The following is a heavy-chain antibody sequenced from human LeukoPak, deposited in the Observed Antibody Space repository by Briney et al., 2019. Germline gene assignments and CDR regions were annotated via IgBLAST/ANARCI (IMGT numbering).Heavy chain of an antibody. J-gene: IGHJ4*02. D-gene: IGHD3-3*01. V-gene: IGHV1-24*01. CDR1: GYTLTELS. CDR2: FDPEDGET. Sequence: ASVNVSCKVSGYTLTELSMHWVRQAPGKGLEWMGGFDPEDGETIYAQKFQGRVTMTEDTSTDTAYMELSSLRSEDTAVYYCATSIRFLEWLPHDYWGQGTLVTVSS. CDR3: ATSIRFLEWLPHDY.